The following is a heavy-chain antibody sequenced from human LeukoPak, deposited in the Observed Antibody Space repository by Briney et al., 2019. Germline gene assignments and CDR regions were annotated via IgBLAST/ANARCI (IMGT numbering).Heavy chain of an antibody. CDR1: GYTFTNYG. J-gene: IGHJ6*02. Sequence: GASVKVSCKASGYTFTNYGISWVRQAPGQGLEWMGWISPYNDNTNYAQRLQGRVTMTTDTSTSTAYMELRSLRSDDTAVYYCAISGYENYYYGMDVSGQGTTVTVSS. CDR2: ISPYNDNT. D-gene: IGHD5-12*01. V-gene: IGHV1-18*01. CDR3: AISGYENYYYGMDV.